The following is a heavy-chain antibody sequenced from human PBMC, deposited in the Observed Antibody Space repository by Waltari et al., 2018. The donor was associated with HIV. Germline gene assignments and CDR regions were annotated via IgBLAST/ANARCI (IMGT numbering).Heavy chain of an antibody. Sequence: VQLVQYGAEVKKAGSAVKVSCKAFGGTFSSYAISWRRQAPGQGLEWMGGIIPIFGTANYAQKFQGRVTITADESTSTAYMELSSLRSEDTAVYYCARDLFVRGFDPWGQGTLVTVSS. CDR2: IIPIFGTA. CDR3: ARDLFVRGFDP. V-gene: IGHV1-69*01. D-gene: IGHD2-21*01. CDR1: GGTFSSYA. J-gene: IGHJ5*02.